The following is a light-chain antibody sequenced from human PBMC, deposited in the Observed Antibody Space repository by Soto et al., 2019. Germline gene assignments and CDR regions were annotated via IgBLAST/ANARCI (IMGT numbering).Light chain of an antibody. CDR1: SSDVGYYNS. V-gene: IGLV2-14*03. Sequence: QSVLTQPASVSGSPGQSITISCTGTSSDVGYYNSVSWYQRHPGKVPKLIIYDVSSRPSGVSNRFSGFKSGNTASLTISGLQAEGEADYYCSSYPSSETHVLFGGGTKLTVL. J-gene: IGLJ2*01. CDR3: SSYPSSETHVL. CDR2: DVS.